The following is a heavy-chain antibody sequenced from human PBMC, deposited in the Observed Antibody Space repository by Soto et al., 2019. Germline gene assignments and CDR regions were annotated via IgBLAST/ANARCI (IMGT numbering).Heavy chain of an antibody. Sequence: SETLSLTCTVSGGSISSYYWSWIRQPPGKGLEWIGYIYYSGSTNYNPSLKSRVTISVDTSKNQFSLKLSSVTAADTAVYYCARLKVEHHPIVATITLPYYFDYWGQGTLVTVSS. J-gene: IGHJ4*02. CDR1: GGSISSYY. V-gene: IGHV4-59*01. CDR3: ARLKVEHHPIVATITLPYYFDY. D-gene: IGHD5-12*01. CDR2: IYYSGST.